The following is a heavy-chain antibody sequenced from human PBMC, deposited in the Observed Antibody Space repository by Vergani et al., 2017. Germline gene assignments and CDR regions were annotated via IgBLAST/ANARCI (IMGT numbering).Heavy chain of an antibody. J-gene: IGHJ4*02. D-gene: IGHD6-25*01. CDR3: TADVDGRSSGIDF. CDR2: IKRKADGGTT. Sequence: EVQLVESGGGLVKPGGSLRVSCAVSGITFSNAWMSWVRQTPGKGLEWLGLIKRKADGGTTDYPAPVKGKFIISRDDSKNTLYLDIKSLKVDDTAVYYCTADVDGRSSGIDFWGQGTLVTVSS. CDR1: GITFSNAW. V-gene: IGHV3-15*01.